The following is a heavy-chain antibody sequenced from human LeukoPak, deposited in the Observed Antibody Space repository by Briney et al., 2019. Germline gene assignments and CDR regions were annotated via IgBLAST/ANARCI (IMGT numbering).Heavy chain of an antibody. Sequence: SETLSLTCAVSGGSISSGGYSWSWIRQPPGKGLEWIGYIDHSGSTYYNPSLKSRVTISVDRSKNQFSLKLSSVTAADTAVYYCARVVVVPAADSIWFDPWGQGTLVTVSS. CDR2: IDHSGST. V-gene: IGHV4-30-2*01. CDR3: ARVVVVPAADSIWFDP. CDR1: GGSISSGGYS. J-gene: IGHJ5*02. D-gene: IGHD2-2*01.